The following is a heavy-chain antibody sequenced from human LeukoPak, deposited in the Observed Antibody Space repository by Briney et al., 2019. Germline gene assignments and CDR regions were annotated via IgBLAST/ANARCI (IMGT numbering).Heavy chain of an antibody. CDR3: ARGQGSGWSPFDY. Sequence: ASETLSLTCAVYGGSFSDYYWSWIRQPPGKGLEWIEEINHSGSTNYNPSLKSRVTISVDTSKNQFGLKMNSVTAADTAVYYCARGQGSGWSPFDYWGQGTLATV. CDR1: GGSFSDYY. CDR2: INHSGST. J-gene: IGHJ4*02. D-gene: IGHD6-19*01. V-gene: IGHV4-34*01.